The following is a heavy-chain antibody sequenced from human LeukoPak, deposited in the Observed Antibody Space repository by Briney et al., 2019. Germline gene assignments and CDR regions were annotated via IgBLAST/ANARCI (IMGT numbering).Heavy chain of an antibody. D-gene: IGHD2-15*01. CDR1: GGSFSGYY. CDR3: AREAKDCSGGSCYLSSRSWFDP. Sequence: SETLSLTCAVYGGSFSGYYWSWIRQPPGKGLEWIGEINHSGSTNYNSSLKSRVTISVDTSKNQFSLKLSSVTAADTAVYYCAREAKDCSGGSCYLSSRSWFDPWGQGTLVTVSS. V-gene: IGHV4-34*01. CDR2: INHSGST. J-gene: IGHJ5*02.